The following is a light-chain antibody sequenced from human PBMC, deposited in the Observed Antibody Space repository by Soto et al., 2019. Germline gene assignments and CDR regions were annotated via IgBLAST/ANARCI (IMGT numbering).Light chain of an antibody. J-gene: IGLJ1*01. CDR2: EVS. V-gene: IGLV2-14*01. Sequence: QSALTQPASVSGSPGQSITISCTGTSSGIGTYKYVSWYQHHPGKAPKLIIFEVSYRPSGVSNRFSGSKSGNTASLTISGLLPEDEADYYCHSYTRSSTYVFGSGTKLTVL. CDR1: SSGIGTYKY. CDR3: HSYTRSSTYV.